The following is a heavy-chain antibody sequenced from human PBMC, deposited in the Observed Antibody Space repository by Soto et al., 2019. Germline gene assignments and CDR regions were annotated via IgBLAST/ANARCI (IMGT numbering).Heavy chain of an antibody. V-gene: IGHV3-48*03. CDR3: ARGDSSSRIFDY. Sequence: GGSLRLSCAASGFTFSSYEMNWVRQAPGKGLEWVSYISSSGSTIYYADSVKGRFTISRDNAKNSLYLQMNSLRAEDTAVYYCARGDSSSRIFDYWGQGTLVTVSS. J-gene: IGHJ4*02. D-gene: IGHD6-6*01. CDR1: GFTFSSYE. CDR2: ISSSGSTI.